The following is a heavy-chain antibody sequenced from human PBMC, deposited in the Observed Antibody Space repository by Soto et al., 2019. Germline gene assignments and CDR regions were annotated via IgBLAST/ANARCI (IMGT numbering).Heavy chain of an antibody. D-gene: IGHD2-2*01. CDR2: INHSGST. V-gene: IGHV4-34*01. Sequence: PSETLSLTCAVYGGSFSGYYWSWIRQPPGKGLEWIGEINHSGSTNYNPSLKSRVTISVDTSKNQFSLKLSSVTAADTAVYYCARVGYCSSTSCYVLDYWGQGTLVTVSS. J-gene: IGHJ4*02. CDR1: GGSFSGYY. CDR3: ARVGYCSSTSCYVLDY.